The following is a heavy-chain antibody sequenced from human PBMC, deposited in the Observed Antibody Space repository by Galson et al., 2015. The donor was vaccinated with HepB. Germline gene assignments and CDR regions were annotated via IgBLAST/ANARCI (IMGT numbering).Heavy chain of an antibody. D-gene: IGHD6-19*01. Sequence: LSCAASGFTFSRFAMHWVRQAPGKGPEWVAVIVYDGSNKYYADSVKGRFTISRDNSKNALCLQMNSLRAEDTAVYYCARDQSIAVAGIDYWGQGTLVTVSS. CDR1: GFTFSRFA. CDR2: IVYDGSNK. J-gene: IGHJ4*02. CDR3: ARDQSIAVAGIDY. V-gene: IGHV3-30-3*01.